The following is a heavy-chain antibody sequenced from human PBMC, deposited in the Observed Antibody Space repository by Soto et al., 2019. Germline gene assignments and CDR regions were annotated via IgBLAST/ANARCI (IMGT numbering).Heavy chain of an antibody. V-gene: IGHV1-69*13. J-gene: IGHJ4*02. CDR2: IIPIFGTA. D-gene: IGHD3-16*01. CDR1: GGTFSSYA. CDR3: ARIGVSSGHESPDFDS. Sequence: SVKVSCKASGGTFSSYAISWVRQAPGQGLEWMGGIIPIFGTANYAQKFQGRVTITADESTSTAYMELSSLRSDDTAVYYCARIGVSSGHESPDFDSWGQGTLVTVSS.